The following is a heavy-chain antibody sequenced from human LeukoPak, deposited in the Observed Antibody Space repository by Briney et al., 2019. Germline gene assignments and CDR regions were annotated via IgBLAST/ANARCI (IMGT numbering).Heavy chain of an antibody. J-gene: IGHJ5*02. CDR1: GGTFSSYA. CDR2: IIPIFGTA. D-gene: IGHD1-7*01. CDR3: ARDNYAGANWFDP. V-gene: IGHV1-69*05. Sequence: SVKVSCKASGGTFSSYAISWVRQAPGQGLEWMGGIIPIFGTANYAQKFQGRVTITTDESTSTTYMELSSLRSEDTAVYYCARDNYAGANWFDPWGQGTLVTVSS.